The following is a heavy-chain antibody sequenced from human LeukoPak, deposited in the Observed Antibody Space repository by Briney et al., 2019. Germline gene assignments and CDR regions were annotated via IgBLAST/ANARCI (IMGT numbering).Heavy chain of an antibody. D-gene: IGHD2-15*01. CDR3: ARGRIFDY. Sequence: GESLRLSCAASGFTLSSYWMSGVRQAPGKGLEWVANIKQDGSEKYYVDSVKGRFTISRDNAKNSLDVEMTTLSAADKAVYYCARGRIFDYWGQGTLVTVSS. J-gene: IGHJ4*02. CDR2: IKQDGSEK. V-gene: IGHV3-7*01. CDR1: GFTLSSYW.